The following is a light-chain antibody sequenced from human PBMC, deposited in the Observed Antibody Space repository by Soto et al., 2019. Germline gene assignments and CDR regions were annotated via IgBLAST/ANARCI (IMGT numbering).Light chain of an antibody. J-gene: IGLJ1*01. CDR3: SSYTSSSIDYV. Sequence: QSALTQPASVSGSPGQSITISCTGTSSDVGGYNYVSWYQQHPGKAPKLMIYEVSNRPSGVSNRFSGSKSGNTASLPISGLQAEDGADYYCSSYTSSSIDYVFGTGTKLTVL. CDR2: EVS. V-gene: IGLV2-14*01. CDR1: SSDVGGYNY.